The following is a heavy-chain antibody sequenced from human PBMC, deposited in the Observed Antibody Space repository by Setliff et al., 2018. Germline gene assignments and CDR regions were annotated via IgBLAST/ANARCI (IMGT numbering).Heavy chain of an antibody. J-gene: IGHJ5*02. CDR1: GGSISDSP. CDR3: ARERGFAGYYGSWTHQSFDL. Sequence: PSETLSLTCTVSGGSISDSPWSWIRQPPGKGLEWIGCISSIGNTYYNPSLGSRLTISADTSNNQFSLNLISVTAADTAVYYCARERGFAGYYGSWTHQSFDLWGQGSLGTVSS. CDR2: ISSIGNT. D-gene: IGHD3-10*01. V-gene: IGHV4-4*08.